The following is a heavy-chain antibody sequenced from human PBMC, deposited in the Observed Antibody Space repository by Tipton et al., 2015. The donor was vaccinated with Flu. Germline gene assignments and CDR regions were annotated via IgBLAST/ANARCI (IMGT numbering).Heavy chain of an antibody. CDR1: GGSISGYY. D-gene: IGHD6-19*01. Sequence: TLSLTCTVSGGSISGYYWSCIRQPAGKGLEWIGRIYTSGNTNYNPSLKSRVTISVDTSKNQFSLKLSSVTAADKAVYYCARAAAVALDYWGQGMLVTVSS. J-gene: IGHJ4*02. V-gene: IGHV4-4*07. CDR2: IYTSGNT. CDR3: ARAAAVALDY.